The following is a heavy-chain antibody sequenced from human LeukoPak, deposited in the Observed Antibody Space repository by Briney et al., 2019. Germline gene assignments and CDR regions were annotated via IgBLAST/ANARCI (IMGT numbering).Heavy chain of an antibody. V-gene: IGHV3-11*01. CDR3: ARDHCGGDCYPVNAFDI. D-gene: IGHD2-21*02. CDR2: ISSSGSTI. Sequence: GGSLRLSCAASGFTSSDYYMSWIRQAPGKGLEWVSYISSSGSTIYYADSVKGRFTISRDNAKNSLYLQMNSLRAEDTAVYYCARDHCGGDCYPVNAFDIWGQGTMVTVSS. CDR1: GFTSSDYY. J-gene: IGHJ3*02.